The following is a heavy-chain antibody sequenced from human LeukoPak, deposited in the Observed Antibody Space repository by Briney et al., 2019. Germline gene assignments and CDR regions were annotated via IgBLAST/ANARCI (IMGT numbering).Heavy chain of an antibody. J-gene: IGHJ4*02. CDR2: ICFSRTT. CDR3: GRHFPETGRDEQPLEY. V-gene: IGHV4-39*01. D-gene: IGHD3-10*01. CDR1: GDSISSGGYY. Sequence: SETLSLTCTVSGDSISSGGYYWSWIRQHPGKGLEWIGSICFSRTTYYNPSLKSRVTMSIDTSKNHFSLKVASVTAADTAVYYCGRHFPETGRDEQPLEYWGQGSLFTVSS.